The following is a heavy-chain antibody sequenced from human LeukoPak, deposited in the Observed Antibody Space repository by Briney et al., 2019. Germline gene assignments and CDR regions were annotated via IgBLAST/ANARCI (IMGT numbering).Heavy chain of an antibody. CDR2: INSDGSTT. D-gene: IGHD5-24*01. J-gene: IGHJ4*02. V-gene: IGHV3-74*01. Sequence: GGSLRLSCAASGFTFSSYWMHWVRQAPGKGLVWVSHINSDGSTTSFADSVKGRFTISRDNAKNTLYLQMNSLRADDTAVYYCARVRGGYYFDYWGQGTLVTVSS. CDR3: ARVRGGYYFDY. CDR1: GFTFSSYW.